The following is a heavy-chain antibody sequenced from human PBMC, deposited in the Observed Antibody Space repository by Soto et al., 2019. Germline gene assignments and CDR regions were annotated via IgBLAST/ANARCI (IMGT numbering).Heavy chain of an antibody. J-gene: IGHJ4*02. D-gene: IGHD2-21*02. CDR1: GGSISSSSYY. CDR3: ARQGVTASSPIYYFDY. Sequence: SETLSLTCTVSGGSISSSSYYWGWIRQPPGKGLEWIGSIYYSGSTYYNPSLKSRVTISVDTSKNQFSLKLYSVTAADTAMYYCARQGVTASSPIYYFDYWGQGTLVTVPS. CDR2: IYYSGST. V-gene: IGHV4-39*01.